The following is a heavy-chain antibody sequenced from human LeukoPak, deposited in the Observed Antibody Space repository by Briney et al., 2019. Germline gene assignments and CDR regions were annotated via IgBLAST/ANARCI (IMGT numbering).Heavy chain of an antibody. V-gene: IGHV4-4*07. J-gene: IGHJ4*02. CDR2: IYISGST. Sequence: SETLSLTCTVSGGSISSYYWSWNRQPAGKGLEWIGRIYISGSTNYNPSLKSRVTMSVDTSKNQFSLKLSSVTAADTAVYYCAEDFNPIIVVVPAANMGGFDYWGQGTLVTVSS. CDR3: AEDFNPIIVVVPAANMGGFDY. D-gene: IGHD2-2*01. CDR1: GGSISSYY.